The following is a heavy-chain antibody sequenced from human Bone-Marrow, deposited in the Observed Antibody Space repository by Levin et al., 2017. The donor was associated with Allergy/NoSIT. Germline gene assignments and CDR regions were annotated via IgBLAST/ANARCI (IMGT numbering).Heavy chain of an antibody. V-gene: IGHV1-18*01. D-gene: IGHD3-9*01. Sequence: ASVKVSCNTSGYTFFNYGVAWVRQAPGQGLEWMGWISGYNGNTIYAEKFQGRVSMTRDTSTKAFYMHLNGLTSDDTAVYHCARDHSDDMAYWFGPWGQGTLVTVSS. J-gene: IGHJ5*02. CDR3: ARDHSDDMAYWFGP. CDR1: GYTFFNYG. CDR2: ISGYNGNT.